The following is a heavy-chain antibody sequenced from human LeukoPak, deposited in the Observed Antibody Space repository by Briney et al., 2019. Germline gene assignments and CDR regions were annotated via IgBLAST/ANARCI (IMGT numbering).Heavy chain of an antibody. V-gene: IGHV1-69*13. CDR1: GATFSSYA. D-gene: IGHD3-10*01. CDR3: ARDSAGYYYYGMDV. Sequence: SVKVSFKASGATFSSYAISWVRQAPGQGLEWMGGIIPIFGTANYAQKFQGRVTITADESTSTAYMELSSLSSEDTAVYYCARDSAGYYYYGMDVWGKGTTVTVSS. J-gene: IGHJ6*04. CDR2: IIPIFGTA.